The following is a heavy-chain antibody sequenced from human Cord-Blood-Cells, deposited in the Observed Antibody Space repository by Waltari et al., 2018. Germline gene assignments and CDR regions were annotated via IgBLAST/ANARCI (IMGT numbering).Heavy chain of an antibody. J-gene: IGHJ4*02. CDR3: AKELDGGWYYFDY. V-gene: IGHV3-30*18. Sequence: QVQLVESGGGVVQPGRSLRLSCAASGFTFSSYGMNWVRQAPGKGLEWVAVISYDGSNKYYADSVKGRFTISRDNSKNTLYLQMNSLRAEDTAVYYCAKELDGGWYYFDYWGQGTLVTVSS. D-gene: IGHD6-19*01. CDR2: ISYDGSNK. CDR1: GFTFSSYG.